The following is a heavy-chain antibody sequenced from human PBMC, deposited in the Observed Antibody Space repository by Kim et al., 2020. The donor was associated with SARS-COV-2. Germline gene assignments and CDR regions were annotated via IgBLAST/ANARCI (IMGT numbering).Heavy chain of an antibody. D-gene: IGHD6-19*01. CDR3: AGGQWLVGGADFDY. Sequence: LEDRFTTSRDNSKNTLYLQMNSLGVEDTAVYYCAGGQWLVGGADFDYWGQGTLVTVSS. V-gene: IGHV3-30*03. J-gene: IGHJ4*02.